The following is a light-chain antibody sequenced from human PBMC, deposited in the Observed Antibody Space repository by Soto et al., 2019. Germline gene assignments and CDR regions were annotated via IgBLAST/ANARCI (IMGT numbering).Light chain of an antibody. CDR3: LLYLGGAIWL. V-gene: IGLV8-61*01. Sequence: QTVVTQEPSFSVSPGGTVTLTCGLSSGPVFTSSYPNWYQQTPGQAPRTLIFNTNTRSSGVPDRFSGSILGDKAALTITGAQADDDSYYYCLLYLGGAIWLFGGGTKLTVL. CDR1: SGPVFTSSY. J-gene: IGLJ3*02. CDR2: NTN.